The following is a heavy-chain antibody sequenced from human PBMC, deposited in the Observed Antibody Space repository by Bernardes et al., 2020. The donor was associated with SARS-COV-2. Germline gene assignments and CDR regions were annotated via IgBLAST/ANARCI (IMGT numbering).Heavy chain of an antibody. CDR1: GGSMSSTYYY. J-gene: IGHJ4*02. Sequence: SETLSLTCNVSGGSMSSTYYYWGWNRQPPGKGLEWFGNIYYRGSTYSNPSLKSRVTISVDTSKNQFSLRMSPVTAGDTAVYYCARRTSPSVSWYGGYYFDSWGRGILVTVSS. CDR2: IYYRGST. D-gene: IGHD6-13*01. CDR3: ARRTSPSVSWYGGYYFDS. V-gene: IGHV4-39*01.